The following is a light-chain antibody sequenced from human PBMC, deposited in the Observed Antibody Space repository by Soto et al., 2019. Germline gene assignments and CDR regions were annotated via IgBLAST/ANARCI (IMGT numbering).Light chain of an antibody. CDR1: QNINNW. Sequence: DIQMTQSPSTLSAYVGDRVTITCRASQNINNWLAWCQQKPGKAPQLLIHDASSLESGVPSRFSGSGSGTEFTLTISSLQPDDFATYYCQQYFSYPWTFGPGTKVDIK. CDR3: QQYFSYPWT. V-gene: IGKV1-5*01. J-gene: IGKJ1*01. CDR2: DAS.